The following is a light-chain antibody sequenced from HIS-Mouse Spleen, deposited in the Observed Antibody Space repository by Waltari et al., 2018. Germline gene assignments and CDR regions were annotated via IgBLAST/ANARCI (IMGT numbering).Light chain of an antibody. CDR2: LGS. Sequence: DIVMTQSPLSLPVTPGEPASFPCRSSQSPLHSNGYNYLDWYLQKPGQSPQLLIYLGSNRASGVPDRFSGSGSGTDFTLKISRVEAEDVGVYYCMQALQTPYTFGQGTKLEIK. V-gene: IGKV2-28*01. J-gene: IGKJ2*01. CDR1: QSPLHSNGYNY. CDR3: MQALQTPYT.